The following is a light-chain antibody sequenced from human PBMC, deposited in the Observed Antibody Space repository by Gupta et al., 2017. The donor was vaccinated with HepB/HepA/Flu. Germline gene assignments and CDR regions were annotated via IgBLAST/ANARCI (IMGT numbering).Light chain of an antibody. CDR1: SSNIGAGYD. V-gene: IGLV1-40*01. J-gene: IGLJ3*02. CDR2: GNS. Sequence: QSVLTQPPSVSGAPGQRVTISCTGSSSNIGAGYDVHWYQQLPGTAPKLLIYGNSNRASGVPDGFSGSKSGTSASLAITGLQAEDEADYYCQSYDSSLSGSVFGGGTKLTVL. CDR3: QSYDSSLSGSV.